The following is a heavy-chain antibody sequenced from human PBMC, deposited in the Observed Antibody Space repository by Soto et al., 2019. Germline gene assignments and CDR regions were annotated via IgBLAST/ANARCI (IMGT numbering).Heavy chain of an antibody. CDR1: GGTFSSYA. Sequence: AASVKVSCKASGGTFSSYAISWVRQAPGQGLEWMGGIIPIFGTANYAQKFQGRVTITADESTSTAYMELSSLRSEDTAVYYCAMRDGYNYHYFDYWGQGTLVTVSS. CDR3: AMRDGYNYHYFDY. D-gene: IGHD5-12*01. V-gene: IGHV1-69*13. CDR2: IIPIFGTA. J-gene: IGHJ4*02.